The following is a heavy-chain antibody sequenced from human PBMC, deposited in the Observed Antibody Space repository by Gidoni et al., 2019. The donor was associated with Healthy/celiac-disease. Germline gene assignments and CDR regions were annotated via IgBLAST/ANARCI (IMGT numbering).Heavy chain of an antibody. V-gene: IGHV1-3*01. CDR3: ARGDILTGYAYFDY. J-gene: IGHJ4*02. CDR2: INAGNGNT. CDR1: GYTFTSYA. Sequence: QVQLVQSGAEVKKPGASVKVSCKASGYTFTSYAMHWVRQAPGQRLEWMGWINAGNGNTKYSQKFQGRVTSTRDTSASTAYMELSSLRSEDTAVYYCARGDILTGYAYFDYWGQGTLVTVSS. D-gene: IGHD3-9*01.